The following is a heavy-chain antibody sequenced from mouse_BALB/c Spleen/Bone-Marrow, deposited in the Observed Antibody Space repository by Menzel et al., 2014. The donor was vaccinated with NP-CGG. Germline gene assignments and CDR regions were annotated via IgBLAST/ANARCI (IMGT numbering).Heavy chain of an antibody. J-gene: IGHJ4*01. Sequence: EVMLVESGPSPVKPSQTLSLTCSVTGDSITSGYWNWIRKFPGNKLEYMGYISYSGSTYYNPSLKSRISITRDTSKNQYYLQLNSVTTEDTATYYCASLLRIYYAMDYWGQGTSVTVSS. CDR3: ASLLRIYYAMDY. D-gene: IGHD1-1*01. V-gene: IGHV3-8*02. CDR2: ISYSGST. CDR1: GDSITSGY.